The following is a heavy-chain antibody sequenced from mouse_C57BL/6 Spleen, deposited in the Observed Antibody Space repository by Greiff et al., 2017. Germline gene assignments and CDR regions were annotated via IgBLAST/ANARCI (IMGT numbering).Heavy chain of an antibody. J-gene: IGHJ2*01. Sequence: QVQLQQPGAELVKPGASVKLSCKASGCTFTSYWMQWVKQRPGQGLEWIGEIDPSDSYTNYNQKFKGKATLTVDTSSSTAYMQLSSLTSEDSAVYYCARFITTVYYFDYWGQGTTLTVSS. CDR3: ARFITTVYYFDY. D-gene: IGHD1-1*01. V-gene: IGHV1-50*01. CDR1: GCTFTSYW. CDR2: IDPSDSYT.